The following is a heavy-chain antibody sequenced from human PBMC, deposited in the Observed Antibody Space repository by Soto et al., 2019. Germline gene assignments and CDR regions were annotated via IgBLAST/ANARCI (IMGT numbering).Heavy chain of an antibody. CDR2: MSGSGSGT. Sequence: DVQLLESGGGLVQPGGSLRLSCAASGFRFSTYDMSWVRQAPGKGLEWVSVMSGSGSGTYYADSVKGRFTISRDNSKNSLYLHMTSLRPEDTAVFYCARGGEKISRVPDYYYGMDVWGQGTTVTISS. CDR1: GFRFSTYD. V-gene: IGHV3-23*01. D-gene: IGHD7-27*01. J-gene: IGHJ6*02. CDR3: ARGGEKISRVPDYYYGMDV.